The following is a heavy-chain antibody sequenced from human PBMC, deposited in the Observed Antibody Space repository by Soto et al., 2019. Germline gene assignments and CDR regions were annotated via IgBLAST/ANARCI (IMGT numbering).Heavy chain of an antibody. D-gene: IGHD1-7*01. V-gene: IGHV3-21*01. CDR1: GFTFSSYS. CDR3: ARKRGITGTPQELAY. Sequence: GGSLRLSCAASGFTFSSYSMNWVRQAPGKGLEWVSSISSSSSYIYYADSVKGRFTISRDNAKNSLYLQMNSLRAEDTAVYYCARKRGITGTPQELAYWGQGTLVTVSS. CDR2: ISSSSSYI. J-gene: IGHJ4*02.